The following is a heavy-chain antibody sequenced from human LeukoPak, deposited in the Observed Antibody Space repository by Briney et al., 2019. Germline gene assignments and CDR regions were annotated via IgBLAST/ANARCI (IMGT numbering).Heavy chain of an antibody. J-gene: IGHJ5*02. D-gene: IGHD5-12*01. CDR3: ARDAGNSGYGCDL. CDR1: GFIFSQYS. V-gene: IGHV3-48*01. CDR2: IRSSSET. Sequence: GGSLRFSCAASGFIFSQYSMNWVRQAPGKGLEWVSHIRSSSETFYADSVKGRFTISRDNARNSLYLQMNNLRGEDTAIYYCARDAGNSGYGCDLWGQGTLVTVSS.